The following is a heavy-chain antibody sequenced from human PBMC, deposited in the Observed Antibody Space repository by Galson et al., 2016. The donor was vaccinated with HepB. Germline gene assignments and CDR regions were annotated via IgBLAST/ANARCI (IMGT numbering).Heavy chain of an antibody. J-gene: IGHJ3*01. CDR3: VREGYSGHEDDLGASDL. V-gene: IGHV4-59*01. Sequence: ETLSLTCIVSGGSINSFYWSWIRQSSVRGLEWIAYITYSGNTRFNPSFKSRANISLDTSKNRFTLTLSSVTAADTAVYFCVREGYSGHEDDLGASDLWGPGAMVTVSS. D-gene: IGHD5-12*01. CDR2: ITYSGNT. CDR1: GGSINSFY.